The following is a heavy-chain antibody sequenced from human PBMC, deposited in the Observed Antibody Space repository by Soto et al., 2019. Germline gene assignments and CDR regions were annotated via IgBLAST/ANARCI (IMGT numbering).Heavy chain of an antibody. D-gene: IGHD2-21*02. Sequence: SVKVSCKASGGTFSSYAISWVRQAPGQGLEWMGGIIPIFGTANYAQKFQGRVTITADESTSTAYMELSSLRSEDTAVYYCARIGYCGGSCYGVGPDPYGMDVWGQGTTVTVSS. CDR2: IIPIFGTA. V-gene: IGHV1-69*13. CDR3: ARIGYCGGSCYGVGPDPYGMDV. J-gene: IGHJ6*02. CDR1: GGTFSSYA.